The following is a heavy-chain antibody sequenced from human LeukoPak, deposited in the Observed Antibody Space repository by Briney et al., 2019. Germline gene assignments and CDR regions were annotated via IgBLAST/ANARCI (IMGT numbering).Heavy chain of an antibody. CDR1: GFTFSHYA. Sequence: PGGPLRLSCTASGFTFSHYAMSWVRQRPGKGLEWVSTISGSDGSTYYADSLKGRFTISRDNSKNTLYLQMNSLRVEDTAIYYCAKGRGYCTGGSCYSDYGGQGTLVTVSS. CDR2: ISGSDGST. J-gene: IGHJ4*02. V-gene: IGHV3-23*01. D-gene: IGHD2-15*01. CDR3: AKGRGYCTGGSCYSDY.